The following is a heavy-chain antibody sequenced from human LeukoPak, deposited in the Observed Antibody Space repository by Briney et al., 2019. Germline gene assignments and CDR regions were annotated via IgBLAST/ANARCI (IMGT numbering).Heavy chain of an antibody. CDR3: TKDPNGDYIGAFDP. D-gene: IGHD4-17*01. CDR2: TLYDGSST. V-gene: IGHV3-30*04. Sequence: GGSLRLSCAASGFTFNIYPMHWVRQAPGEGPEWVAVTLYDGSSTDYADSVKGRFTMSRDNAKNTLYLQMNSLRPEDTGIYYCTKDPNGDYIGAFDPWGQGTLVTVSS. CDR1: GFTFNIYP. J-gene: IGHJ5*02.